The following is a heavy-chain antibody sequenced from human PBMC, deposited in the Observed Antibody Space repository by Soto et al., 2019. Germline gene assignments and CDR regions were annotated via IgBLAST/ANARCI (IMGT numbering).Heavy chain of an antibody. Sequence: QVQLQELGPGLVKPSETLSLTCTVSGGSVSSGSYYCSWIRQPPGQGLEWIWYIYYSGSTNYNLSLQSRVTISVDTSKNQFSLKLSSVTAADTAVYYCARSNYDFWSGYASVWFDPWGQGTLVTVSS. D-gene: IGHD3-3*01. J-gene: IGHJ5*02. V-gene: IGHV4-61*01. CDR2: IYYSGST. CDR3: ARSNYDFWSGYASVWFDP. CDR1: GGSVSSGSYY.